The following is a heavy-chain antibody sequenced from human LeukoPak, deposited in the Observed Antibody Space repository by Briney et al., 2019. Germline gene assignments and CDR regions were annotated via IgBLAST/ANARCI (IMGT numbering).Heavy chain of an antibody. Sequence: SETLSLTCTVPGGSISSSTYYWGWIRQPPGKGLEWIGSIYYSGSTYYNPSLKSRVTISVDMSKNQFSLMLSSVTAADTAVYYCARRVIMSSSWFDPWGQGTLVTVSS. V-gene: IGHV4-39*01. J-gene: IGHJ5*02. D-gene: IGHD3-10*01. CDR3: ARRVIMSSSWFDP. CDR1: GGSISSSTYY. CDR2: IYYSGST.